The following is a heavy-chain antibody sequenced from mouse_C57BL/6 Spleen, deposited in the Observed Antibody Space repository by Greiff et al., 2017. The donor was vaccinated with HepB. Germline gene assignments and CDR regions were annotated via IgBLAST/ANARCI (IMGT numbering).Heavy chain of an antibody. D-gene: IGHD3-2*02. CDR2: IYPGDGDT. CDR3: ARTDMRGRLYYFDY. CDR1: GYAFSSSW. Sequence: QVQLQQSGPELVKPGDSVKISCKASGYAFSSSWMNWVKQRPGKGLEWIGRIYPGDGDTNYNGKFKGKATLTADKSSSTAYMQLSSLTSDDSAVYFCARTDMRGRLYYFDYWGQGTTLTVSS. J-gene: IGHJ2*01. V-gene: IGHV1-82*01.